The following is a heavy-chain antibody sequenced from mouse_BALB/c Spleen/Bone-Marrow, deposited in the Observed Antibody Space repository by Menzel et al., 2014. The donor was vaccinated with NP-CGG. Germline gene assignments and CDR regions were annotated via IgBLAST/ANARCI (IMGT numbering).Heavy chain of an antibody. V-gene: IGHV14-3*02. CDR2: IDPANGNT. D-gene: IGHD1-1*01. Sequence: VQLQQSGAELVKPGASVKLSCTASGFNIRDTYMHWVKQRPEQGLEWIGRIDPANGNTKYDPKFQGKATITADTSSNTAYLQLSSLTSEDTAVYYCARYYYGYYFDYWGQGTTLTVSS. CDR3: ARYYYGYYFDY. J-gene: IGHJ2*01. CDR1: GFNIRDTY.